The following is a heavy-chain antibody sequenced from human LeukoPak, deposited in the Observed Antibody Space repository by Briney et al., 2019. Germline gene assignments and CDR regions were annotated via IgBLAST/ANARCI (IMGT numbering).Heavy chain of an antibody. Sequence: PSETLSLTCTVSGGSISSYYWSWIRQPPGKGLEWIGEINHSGSTKYNPSLKSRVTISVDTSTNQFFLRLTSVTAADTAVYYCACHAVRYSAYDREEDAFDIWGQGTTVTVSS. CDR2: INHSGST. J-gene: IGHJ3*02. V-gene: IGHV4-34*01. CDR3: ACHAVRYSAYDREEDAFDI. D-gene: IGHD5-12*01. CDR1: GGSISSYY.